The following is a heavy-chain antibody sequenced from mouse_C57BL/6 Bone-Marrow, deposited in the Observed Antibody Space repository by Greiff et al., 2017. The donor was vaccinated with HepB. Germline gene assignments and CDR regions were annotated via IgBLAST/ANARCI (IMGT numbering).Heavy chain of an antibody. CDR1: GFTFSDYG. V-gene: IGHV5-15*01. Sequence: EVKLVESGGGLVQPGGSLKLSCAASGFTFSDYGMAWVRQAPRKGLEWVAFISNLAYSIYYADTVTGRFTISRENAKNTLYLEMSSLRSEDTAMYYCARGLGRVYYAMDYWGQGTSVTVSS. D-gene: IGHD4-1*01. CDR3: ARGLGRVYYAMDY. CDR2: ISNLAYSI. J-gene: IGHJ4*01.